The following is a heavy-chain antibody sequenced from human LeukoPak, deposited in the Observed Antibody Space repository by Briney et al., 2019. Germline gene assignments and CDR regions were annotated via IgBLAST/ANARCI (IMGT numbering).Heavy chain of an antibody. D-gene: IGHD1-26*01. CDR1: GSTFIRSA. Sequence: SVKVSCKASGSTFIRSAISWVRQAPGQGLQWMGGVIPILGTTNYAQRFQDRVSITTDDSTSTSYMEFRSLRSVDTAVYYCARDDGSATMGFDSWGQGTLVTVSS. CDR2: VIPILGTT. CDR3: ARDDGSATMGFDS. V-gene: IGHV1-69*05. J-gene: IGHJ4*02.